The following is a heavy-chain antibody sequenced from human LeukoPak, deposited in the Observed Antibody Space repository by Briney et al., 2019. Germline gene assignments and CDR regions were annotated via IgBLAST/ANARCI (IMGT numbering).Heavy chain of an antibody. Sequence: GGSLRLSCAASGFTFSSYGMHWVRQAPGKGLGWVAVISYDGSNKYYADSVKGRFTISRDNSKNTLYLQMNSLRAEDTAVYYCAKDAYYDILTAFNYFDYWGQGTLVTVSP. CDR2: ISYDGSNK. J-gene: IGHJ4*02. V-gene: IGHV3-30*18. CDR3: AKDAYYDILTAFNYFDY. CDR1: GFTFSSYG. D-gene: IGHD3-9*01.